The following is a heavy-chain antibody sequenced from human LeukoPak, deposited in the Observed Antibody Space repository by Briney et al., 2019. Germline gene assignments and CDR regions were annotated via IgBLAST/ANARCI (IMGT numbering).Heavy chain of an antibody. CDR2: MNPNSGNT. V-gene: IGHV1-8*01. J-gene: IGHJ4*02. Sequence: ASVKVSCKASGYTFTSYDINWVRQATRQGLEWMGWMNPNSGNTGYAQKFQGRVTMTRNTSISTAYMELSSLRSEDTAVYYCARGLMTTVTTGLDYWGQGTLVTVSS. CDR1: GYTFTSYD. CDR3: ARGLMTTVTTGLDY. D-gene: IGHD4-17*01.